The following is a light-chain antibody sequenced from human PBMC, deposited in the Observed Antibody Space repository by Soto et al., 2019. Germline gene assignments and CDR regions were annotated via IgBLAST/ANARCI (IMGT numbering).Light chain of an antibody. CDR1: QSVSNNY. CDR3: QQRSNWTPIT. CDR2: DAS. Sequence: EIVLTQSPGTLYLSPGERATLSCRASQSVSNNYLAWYQQKPGQAPRLLIYDASNRATGIPARFSGSGSGTDFTLTISSLEPEDFAVYYCQQRSNWTPITVGQGTRLEIK. J-gene: IGKJ5*01. V-gene: IGKV3-11*01.